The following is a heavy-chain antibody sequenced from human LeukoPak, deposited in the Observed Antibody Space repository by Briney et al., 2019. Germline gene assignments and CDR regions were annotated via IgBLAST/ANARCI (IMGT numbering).Heavy chain of an antibody. CDR1: GGSISSGSYY. D-gene: IGHD6-13*01. CDR3: AREGAAGLS. Sequence: SQTLSLTCTVSGGSISSGSYYWSWIRQPAGKGLEWIGRIYTSGSTNYNPSLKSRVTISVDTSKNQFSLKLSSVTAADTVVYYCAREGAAGLSWGQGTLVTVSS. V-gene: IGHV4-61*02. J-gene: IGHJ1*01. CDR2: IYTSGST.